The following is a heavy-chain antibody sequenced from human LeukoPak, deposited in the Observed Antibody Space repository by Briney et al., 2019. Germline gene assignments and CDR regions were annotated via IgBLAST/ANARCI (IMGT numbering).Heavy chain of an antibody. V-gene: IGHV1-69*13. CDR3: ARSAYDYGDYRLYYFDY. D-gene: IGHD4-17*01. J-gene: IGHJ4*02. CDR2: IIPIFGAA. Sequence: ASVKVSCKASGGTFSSYAISWVRQAPGQGLEWMGGIIPIFGAANYAQKFQGRVTITADESTSTAYMELSSLRSEDTAVYYCARSAYDYGDYRLYYFDYWGQGTLVTVSS. CDR1: GGTFSSYA.